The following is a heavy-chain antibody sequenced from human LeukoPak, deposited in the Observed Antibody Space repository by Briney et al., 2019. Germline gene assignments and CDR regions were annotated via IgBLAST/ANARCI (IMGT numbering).Heavy chain of an antibody. D-gene: IGHD6-19*01. V-gene: IGHV4-59*08. Sequence: SETLSLTCTVSGGSISSSYWSWIRQPPGKGLERIGYIYYTGSTNYNPSLKSRVTISVDTSKNQFSLKLSSVTAADTAVYYCARLKGYSSGWYPSYYFDYWGQGTLVTVSS. CDR2: IYYTGST. CDR1: GGSISSSY. J-gene: IGHJ4*02. CDR3: ARLKGYSSGWYPSYYFDY.